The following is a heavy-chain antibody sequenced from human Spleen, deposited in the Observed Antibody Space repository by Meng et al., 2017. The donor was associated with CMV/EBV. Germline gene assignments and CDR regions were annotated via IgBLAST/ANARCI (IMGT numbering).Heavy chain of an antibody. CDR2: IYHSGIT. Sequence: GSLRLSCAVYGGSFSGYYWGWIRQPPGKGLEWIGSIYHSGITFYNPSLKSRITISVDTSKNFFSLNVISVTAADTAVYYCAKTQLLWFGKSVVWGQGTLVTVSS. D-gene: IGHD3-10*01. V-gene: IGHV4-34*01. CDR3: AKTQLLWFGKSVV. J-gene: IGHJ4*02. CDR1: GGSFSGYY.